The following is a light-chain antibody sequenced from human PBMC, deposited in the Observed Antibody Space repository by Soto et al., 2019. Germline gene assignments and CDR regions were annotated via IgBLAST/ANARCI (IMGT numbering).Light chain of an antibody. CDR3: QQYYNWPLT. CDR2: DAS. Sequence: EIVMAQSPATLSVSPGERATLSCRASQSISSTLAWYQQKPGQNPRLLIYDASTRATGIPARFSGSGSGTEFTLTISSLQSEDFAVYFCQQYYNWPLTFGGGTKVDIK. J-gene: IGKJ4*01. CDR1: QSISST. V-gene: IGKV3-15*01.